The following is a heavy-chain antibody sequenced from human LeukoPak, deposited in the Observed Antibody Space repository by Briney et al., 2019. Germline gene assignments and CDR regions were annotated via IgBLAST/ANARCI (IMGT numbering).Heavy chain of an antibody. D-gene: IGHD2-2*02. J-gene: IGHJ5*02. CDR3: AKTDCTSTSCYIGWFDP. CDR2: ISPSGDNT. Sequence: GGTLRLSCAASGFTFSSYGMSWVRQAPGKGLEWVSAISPSGDNTYYADSMKGRFTISRDNSRNTLYLQVNTLRAADTALYYCAKTDCTSTSCYIGWFDPWGQGTLVTVSS. V-gene: IGHV3-23*01. CDR1: GFTFSSYG.